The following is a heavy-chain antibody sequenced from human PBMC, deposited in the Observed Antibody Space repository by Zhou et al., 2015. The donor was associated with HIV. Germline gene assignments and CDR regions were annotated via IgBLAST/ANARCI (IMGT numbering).Heavy chain of an antibody. CDR1: GFTLSNAW. V-gene: IGHV3-11*04. D-gene: IGHD1-1*01. CDR2: ISGSGSV. Sequence: VQLVESGGDLVKPGGSLRISCATSGFTLSNAWMSWVRQAPGKGLEWVAYISGSGSVSYADSVKGRFTISRDNAKNSLYLQMDSLRDDDTAVYYCARDWGDWNWGQGTLVTVSS. CDR3: ARDWGDWN. J-gene: IGHJ4*02.